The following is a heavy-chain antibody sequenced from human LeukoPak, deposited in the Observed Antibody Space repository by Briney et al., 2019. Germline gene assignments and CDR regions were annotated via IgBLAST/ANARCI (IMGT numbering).Heavy chain of an antibody. CDR3: ARDGIAAAGIDYYYYMDV. J-gene: IGHJ6*03. D-gene: IGHD6-13*01. CDR2: INPSGGST. CDR1: GYTFSSYY. V-gene: IGHV1-46*01. Sequence: ASVKVSCKASGYTFSSYYMHWVRPPPGQGLEWMGIINPSGGSTSYAQKFQGRVTMTRDTSTSTVYMELSSLRSEDTAVYYCARDGIAAAGIDYYYYMDVWGKGTTVTVSS.